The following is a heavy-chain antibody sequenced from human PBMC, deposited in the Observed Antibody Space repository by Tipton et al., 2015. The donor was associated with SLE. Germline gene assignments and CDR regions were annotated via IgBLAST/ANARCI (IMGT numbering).Heavy chain of an antibody. V-gene: IGHV3-48*03. CDR3: ASLGVIHAFDI. Sequence: QLVQSGGGLVQPGGSLRLSCAASGFTFSSYEMNWVRQAPGKGLEWVSYISSSGSTIYYADSVKGRFTISRDNAKNSLYLQMNSLRAEDTAVYYCASLGVIHAFDIWGQGTMVTVSS. CDR1: GFTFSSYE. J-gene: IGHJ3*02. CDR2: ISSSGSTI. D-gene: IGHD3-10*01.